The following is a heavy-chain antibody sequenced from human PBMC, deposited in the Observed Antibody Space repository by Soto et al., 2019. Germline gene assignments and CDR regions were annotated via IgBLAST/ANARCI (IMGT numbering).Heavy chain of an antibody. CDR1: GYTFTNYG. CDR3: ARDPLIVEVISDYGMDV. CDR2: INVYNGNT. V-gene: IGHV1-18*01. D-gene: IGHD2-21*01. Sequence: QVQLVQSGAEVKKPGASVKVSCKASGYTFTNYGINWVRQAPGQGLEWMGWINVYNGNTNYAQSLQGRVTMTTDTSKNTAYMELRSLNSDDTAVYYCARDPLIVEVISDYGMDVWGQGTTVTVSS. J-gene: IGHJ6*02.